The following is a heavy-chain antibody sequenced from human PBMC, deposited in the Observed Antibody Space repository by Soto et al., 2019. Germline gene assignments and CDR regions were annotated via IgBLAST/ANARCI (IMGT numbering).Heavy chain of an antibody. CDR3: ARLSGDHSAFFSYGMDA. V-gene: IGHV3-20*04. Sequence: GSLRLSCEASGFPFDNYAMSWVRQAPGKGPEWLSGINSDGTISSYADSVKGRFTISRDNARNTLSLQMNSLRADDTAVYYCARLSGDHSAFFSYGMDAWGQGTTVTVSS. CDR1: GFPFDNYA. CDR2: INSDGTIS. J-gene: IGHJ6*02. D-gene: IGHD2-21*01.